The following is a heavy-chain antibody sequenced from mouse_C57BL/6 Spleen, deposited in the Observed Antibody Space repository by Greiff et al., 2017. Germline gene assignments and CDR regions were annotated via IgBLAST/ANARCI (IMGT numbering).Heavy chain of an antibody. J-gene: IGHJ2*01. CDR3: ARVAGDFDY. V-gene: IGHV3-6*01. Sequence: EVKLQQSGPGLVKPSQSLSLTCSVTGYSITSGYYWNWIRQFPGNKLEWMGYISYDGSNNYNPSLKNRISITRDTSKNQFFLKLNSVTTEDTATYYCARVAGDFDYWGQGTTLTVSS. CDR2: ISYDGSN. CDR1: GYSITSGYY.